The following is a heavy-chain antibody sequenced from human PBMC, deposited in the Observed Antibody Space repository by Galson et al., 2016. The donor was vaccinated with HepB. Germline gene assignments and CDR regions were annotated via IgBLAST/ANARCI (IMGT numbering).Heavy chain of an antibody. CDR1: GFTSRNYA. D-gene: IGHD6-19*01. CDR3: TTWLSHHFDY. Sequence: SLRLSCAASGFTSRNYALSWVRRAPGKGLEWVSHIDGPTPNTHYADSVRGRFSIYRDSSRDTLYLQMDSLTAEDSAIYYCTTWLSHHFDYWGQGTRVTVSS. V-gene: IGHV3-23*01. CDR2: IDGPTPNT. J-gene: IGHJ4*02.